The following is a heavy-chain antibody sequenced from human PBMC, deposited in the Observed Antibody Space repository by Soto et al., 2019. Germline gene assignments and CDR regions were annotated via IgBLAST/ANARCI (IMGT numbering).Heavy chain of an antibody. Sequence: LGESLKISCKASAYSSSTYWIAWVRQMPGKGLEWMGIIYPGDSDTRYSPSFQGQVTISADKSISTAYLQWSSLKASDTAIYYCARHPKYSSGWVYFDYWGQGTLVTVSS. CDR2: IYPGDSDT. V-gene: IGHV5-51*01. J-gene: IGHJ4*02. D-gene: IGHD6-19*01. CDR1: AYSSSTYW. CDR3: ARHPKYSSGWVYFDY.